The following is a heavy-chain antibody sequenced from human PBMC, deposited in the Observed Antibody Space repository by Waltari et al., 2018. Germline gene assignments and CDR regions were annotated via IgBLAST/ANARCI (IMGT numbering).Heavy chain of an antibody. V-gene: IGHV4-38-2*01. Sequence: HVQLQESGPGLVNRSETLSLTCLVSGVSISAGYYWGWIRQPPGKGLEWIGSIYHSGKTYYNPSLRSRVTISVDTSKNHFSLRLSSVTAAADAAVYHCARQVVAVGGDYMDVWGKGTTVTVSS. CDR2: IYHSGKT. D-gene: IGHD3-16*01. CDR1: GVSISAGYY. J-gene: IGHJ6*03. CDR3: ARQVVAVGGDYMDV.